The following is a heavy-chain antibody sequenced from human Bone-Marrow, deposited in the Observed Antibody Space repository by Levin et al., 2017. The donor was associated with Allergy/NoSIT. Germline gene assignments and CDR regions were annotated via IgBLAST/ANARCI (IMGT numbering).Heavy chain of an antibody. CDR2: SYTSGNI. CDR1: GVSITSGSYY. D-gene: IGHD2-21*01. Sequence: SQTLSLTCTVSGVSITSGSYYWSWIRQPAGKGLEWIGHSYTSGNITYNPSLKSRVTISLDTSKNQSSLKLRSVTAADTAVYYCARVLQYSYYYTDVWGKGTMVTVSS. J-gene: IGHJ6*03. CDR3: ARVLQYSYYYTDV. V-gene: IGHV4-61*09.